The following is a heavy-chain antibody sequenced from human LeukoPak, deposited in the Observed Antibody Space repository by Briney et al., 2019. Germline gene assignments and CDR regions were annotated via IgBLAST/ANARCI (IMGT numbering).Heavy chain of an antibody. J-gene: IGHJ4*02. CDR2: IYHSVST. Sequence: SETLSLTCAVSGGSISSGGYSWSWIRQPPGKGLEWIGYIYHSVSTYYNPSLKSRVTISVDRSKNQFSLKLSSVTAADTAVYYCARTPVDTAMDNYFDYWGQGTLVTVSS. D-gene: IGHD5-18*01. CDR3: ARTPVDTAMDNYFDY. CDR1: GGSISSGGYS. V-gene: IGHV4-30-2*01.